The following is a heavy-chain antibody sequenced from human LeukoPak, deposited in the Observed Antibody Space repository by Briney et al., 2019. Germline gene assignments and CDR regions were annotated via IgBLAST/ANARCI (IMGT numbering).Heavy chain of an antibody. CDR2: IKSKTDDGTT. D-gene: IGHD2-8*01. CDR3: VTDTKLDYFNY. J-gene: IGHJ4*02. V-gene: IGHV3-15*01. CDR1: GFTFSNAW. Sequence: GGSLRLSGAATGFTFSNAWMSWVRQAPGKGLEWVGRIKSKTDDGTTDYAAPVKGRFTISRDDSKNTLYLQMNSLKTDDTAVYYCVTDTKLDYFNYWGQGTPVTVSS.